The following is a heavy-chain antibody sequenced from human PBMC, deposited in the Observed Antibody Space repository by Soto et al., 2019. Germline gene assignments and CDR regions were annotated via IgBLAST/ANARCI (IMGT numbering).Heavy chain of an antibody. CDR3: VRSGTSSGRFSDY. V-gene: IGHV5-51*01. D-gene: IGHD2-15*01. J-gene: IGHJ4*02. Sequence: GEALKISCKGSGYTFTSYWIGWERQMPGEGLEWMGVIYPSDSDIRYSPSFQGKVTISADKSITTAYLQWSSLKAADTAMYYCVRSGTSSGRFSDYWXQGTLLTVSS. CDR1: GYTFTSYW. CDR2: IYPSDSDI.